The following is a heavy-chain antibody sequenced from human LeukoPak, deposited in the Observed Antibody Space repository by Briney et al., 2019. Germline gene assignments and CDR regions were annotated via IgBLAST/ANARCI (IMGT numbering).Heavy chain of an antibody. CDR1: GFTFSSYE. CDR3: ARDLGYCTSTSCYSLYGMDV. V-gene: IGHV3-48*03. J-gene: IGHJ6*04. CDR2: ISSSGSTI. D-gene: IGHD2-2*02. Sequence: GGSLRLSCATSGFTFSSYEMNWVRQAPGKGLEWVSYISSSGSTIHYADSVKGRFTISRDNAKNSLYLQMNSLRAEDTAVYYCARDLGYCTSTSCYSLYGMDVWGKGTTVTVSS.